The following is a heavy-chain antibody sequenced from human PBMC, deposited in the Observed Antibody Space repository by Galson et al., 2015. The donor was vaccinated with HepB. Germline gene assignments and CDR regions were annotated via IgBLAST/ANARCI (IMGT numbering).Heavy chain of an antibody. Sequence: SVKVSCKASGGTFSSYAISWVRQAPGQGLEWMGGIIPIFGTANYAQKFQGRVTITADESTSTAYMELSSLRSEDTAVYYCASTQGGYMVRGVGGDAFDIWGQGTMVTVSS. CDR1: GGTFSSYA. D-gene: IGHD3-10*01. J-gene: IGHJ3*02. V-gene: IGHV1-69*13. CDR2: IIPIFGTA. CDR3: ASTQGGYMVRGVGGDAFDI.